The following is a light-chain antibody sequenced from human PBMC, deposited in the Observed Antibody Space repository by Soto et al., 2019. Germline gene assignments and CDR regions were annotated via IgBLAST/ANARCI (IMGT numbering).Light chain of an antibody. Sequence: QSALTQPRSVSGSPGQSVTISCTGTSSDVGGYNYVSWYQHNPGKAPKFMIFDVSARPSGVPDRFSGSKSANTASLTISGLQAEDEADYYCCSYAGTYTPLFGGGTKVTVL. CDR2: DVS. J-gene: IGLJ2*01. CDR1: SSDVGGYNY. V-gene: IGLV2-11*01. CDR3: CSYAGTYTPL.